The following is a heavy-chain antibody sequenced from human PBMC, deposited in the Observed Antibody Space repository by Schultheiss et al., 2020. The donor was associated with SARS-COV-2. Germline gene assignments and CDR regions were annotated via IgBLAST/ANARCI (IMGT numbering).Heavy chain of an antibody. D-gene: IGHD6-19*01. Sequence: ASVKVSCKASGYTFTSYGISWVRQAPGQGLEWMGWISAYNGNTNYAQKLQGRVTMTTDTSTSTAYMELSSLRSEDTAVYYCARKQGYVAGTPFDYWGQGTLVTVSS. CDR1: GYTFTSYG. CDR2: ISAYNGNT. J-gene: IGHJ4*02. V-gene: IGHV1-18*01. CDR3: ARKQGYVAGTPFDY.